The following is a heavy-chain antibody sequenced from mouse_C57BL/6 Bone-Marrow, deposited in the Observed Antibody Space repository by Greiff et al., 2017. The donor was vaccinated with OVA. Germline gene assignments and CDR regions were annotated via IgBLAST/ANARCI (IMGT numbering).Heavy chain of an antibody. Sequence: QVQLQQPGAELVRPGSSVKLSCKASGYTFTSYWMHWVKQRPIQGLEWIGNIDPSDSETHYNQKFKDKATLTVDKSSSTAYMQLSSLTSEDSAVYYCARGDGTPAFDYFDYWGQGTTLTVSS. CDR1: GYTFTSYW. D-gene: IGHD2-1*01. CDR2: IDPSDSET. V-gene: IGHV1-52*01. CDR3: ARGDGTPAFDYFDY. J-gene: IGHJ2*01.